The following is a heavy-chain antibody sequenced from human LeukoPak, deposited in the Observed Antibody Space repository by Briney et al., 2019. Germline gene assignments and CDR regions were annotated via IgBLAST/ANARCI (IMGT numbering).Heavy chain of an antibody. V-gene: IGHV3-23*01. J-gene: IGHJ6*02. CDR1: GFTFSSYD. D-gene: IGHD6-19*01. Sequence: GGSLRLSCTASGFTFSSYDMSWVRQAPGKGLEWVSGISGSGGSTYYADSVKGRFTISRDNSKNTLYLQMNSLRAEDTAVYYCATQDIAVVGNYYGMDVWGQGTTVTVSS. CDR3: ATQDIAVVGNYYGMDV. CDR2: ISGSGGST.